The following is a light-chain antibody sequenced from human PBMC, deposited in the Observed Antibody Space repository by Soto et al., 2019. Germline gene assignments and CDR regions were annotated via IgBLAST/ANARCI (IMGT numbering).Light chain of an antibody. CDR2: KAS. Sequence: DIQMTQSPSTLSASVGDRVTITCRASQSIGTWLAWYQQKPGKAPKLLIYKASSLESWVPSRFSGSGSGTEFTLTISSLQTDDFATYYCQHYNGRKYNSLFTFVPGTKVDIK. V-gene: IGKV1-5*03. J-gene: IGKJ3*01. CDR3: QHYNGRKYNSLFT. CDR1: QSIGTW.